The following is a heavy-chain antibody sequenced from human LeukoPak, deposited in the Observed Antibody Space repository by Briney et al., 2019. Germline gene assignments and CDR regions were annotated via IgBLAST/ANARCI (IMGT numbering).Heavy chain of an antibody. CDR3: ARDLLSYYDSGGYYYRDYYYMDV. CDR1: GYTFTNYD. V-gene: IGHV1-18*01. D-gene: IGHD3-22*01. CDR2: ISAYNGNT. J-gene: IGHJ6*03. Sequence: ASVSVSCRASGYTFTNYDISWVRQAPGQGSEGVGWISAYNGNTNYAQKLQGRVTMTTDTSTSTGYMELRSLRSDDTAVYYCARDLLSYYDSGGYYYRDYYYMDVWGKGTTVTVSS.